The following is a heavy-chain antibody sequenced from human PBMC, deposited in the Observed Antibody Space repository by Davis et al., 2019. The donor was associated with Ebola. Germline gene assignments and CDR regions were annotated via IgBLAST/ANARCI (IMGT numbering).Heavy chain of an antibody. Sequence: GESLKISCKGSGYSFTSYWIGWVRQMPGKGLEWMGIIYPGDSDTRYSPSFQGQVTISADKSISTAYLQWSSLKASDTAMYYCARAAGSIAARRGMDVWGQGTTVTVSS. D-gene: IGHD6-6*01. CDR1: GYSFTSYW. V-gene: IGHV5-51*01. CDR3: ARAAGSIAARRGMDV. J-gene: IGHJ6*02. CDR2: IYPGDSDT.